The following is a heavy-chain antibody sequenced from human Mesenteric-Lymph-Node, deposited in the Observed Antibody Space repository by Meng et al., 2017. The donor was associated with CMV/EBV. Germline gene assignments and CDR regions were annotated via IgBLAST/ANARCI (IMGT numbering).Heavy chain of an antibody. CDR3: AKDPPYDFWSGHMGGGMDV. J-gene: IGHJ6*02. D-gene: IGHD3-3*01. Sequence: GESLKISCAASGFTFSSYDMHWVRQATGKGLEWVSAIGTAGDTYYPGSVKGRFTISRDNSKNTLYLQMNSLRAEDTAVYYCAKDPPYDFWSGHMGGGMDVWGQGTTVTVSS. CDR1: GFTFSSYD. CDR2: IGTAGDT. V-gene: IGHV3-13*01.